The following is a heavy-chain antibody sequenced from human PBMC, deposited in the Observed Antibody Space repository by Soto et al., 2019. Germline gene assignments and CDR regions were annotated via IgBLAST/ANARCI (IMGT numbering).Heavy chain of an antibody. Sequence: PSETLSLTCAVYGGSFSGYYWSGIRQPPGKGLEWMGEINHSGSTNYNPSLKSRVTISVDTSKNQFSLKLSPVTAAGPAVYYCARGSRIAARPGWYYGMDVWGQGTTVTVSS. V-gene: IGHV4-34*01. CDR2: INHSGST. CDR3: ARGSRIAARPGWYYGMDV. CDR1: GGSFSGYY. J-gene: IGHJ6*02. D-gene: IGHD6-6*01.